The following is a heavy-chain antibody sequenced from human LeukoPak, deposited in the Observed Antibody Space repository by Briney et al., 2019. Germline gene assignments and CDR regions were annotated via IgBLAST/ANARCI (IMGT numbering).Heavy chain of an antibody. CDR2: IYYSGST. V-gene: IGHV4-39*07. J-gene: IGHJ5*02. CDR3: ARARGSSSHRWFDP. Sequence: RPSETLSLTCTVSGGSISSSSYYWGWIRQPPGKGLEWIGSIYYSGSTYYNPSLKSRVTISVDTSKNQFSLKLSSVTAADTAVYYCARARGSSSHRWFDPWGQGTLVTVSS. CDR1: GGSISSSSYY. D-gene: IGHD6-13*01.